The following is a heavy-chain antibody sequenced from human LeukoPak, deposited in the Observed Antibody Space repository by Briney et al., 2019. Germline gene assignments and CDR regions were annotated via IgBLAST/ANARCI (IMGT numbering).Heavy chain of an antibody. D-gene: IGHD3-10*01. CDR3: ARDGRRSGSYYNEGY. CDR2: IRYDGSNK. J-gene: IGHJ4*02. V-gene: IGHV3-30*02. CDR1: GFTFSSYG. Sequence: PGGSLRLSCAASGFTFSSYGMHWVRQAPGKGLEWVAFIRYDGSNKYYADSVKGRFTISRDNAKNSLYLQMNSLRAEDTAVYYCARDGRRSGSYYNEGYWGQGTLVTVSS.